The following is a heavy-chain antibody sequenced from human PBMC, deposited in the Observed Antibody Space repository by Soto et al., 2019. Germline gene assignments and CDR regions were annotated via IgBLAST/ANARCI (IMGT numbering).Heavy chain of an antibody. CDR1: GGSISSGYYY. CDR2: IYYSGNT. J-gene: IGHJ6*02. Sequence: QGQLQESGPGLVKPSQTLSLTCSVSGGSISSGYYYWSWLRQPPGKGMEWIGNIYYSGNTYYKPSVKSRLILALDAPKTQFSLTGGSVTAADTAVYYCANSSLYGRDVWVQGTTVAVSS. V-gene: IGHV4-30-4*01. CDR3: ANSSLYGRDV.